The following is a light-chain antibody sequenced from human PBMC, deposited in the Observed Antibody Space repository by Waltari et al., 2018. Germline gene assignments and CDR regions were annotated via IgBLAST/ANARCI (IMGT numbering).Light chain of an antibody. V-gene: IGKV3-20*01. CDR1: QSVSSSY. CDR2: GAS. Sequence: EIVLTQSPGTLSLSPGERATLSCRASQSVSSSYLAWYQQKPGQAPRLLIYGASSRATGIPDRFSGSGSGTDFTLTISRLEPEDFAVYYCQQYVTPPPKYTFGQGTKLEIK. J-gene: IGKJ2*01. CDR3: QQYVTPPPKYT.